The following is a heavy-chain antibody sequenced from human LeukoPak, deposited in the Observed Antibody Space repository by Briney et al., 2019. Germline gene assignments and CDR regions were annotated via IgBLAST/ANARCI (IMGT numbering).Heavy chain of an antibody. V-gene: IGHV3-48*01. J-gene: IGHJ3*02. CDR1: GFTFSSYS. D-gene: IGHD5-18*01. CDR2: ISSSSSTI. CDR3: ARDARLIGAMATGALDI. Sequence: GGSLRLSCAASGFTFSSYSMNWVRQAPGKGLEWVSYISSSSSTIYYADSVKGRFTISRDNAKNSLYLQMNSLRAEDTAVYYCARDARLIGAMATGALDIWGQGTMVTVSS.